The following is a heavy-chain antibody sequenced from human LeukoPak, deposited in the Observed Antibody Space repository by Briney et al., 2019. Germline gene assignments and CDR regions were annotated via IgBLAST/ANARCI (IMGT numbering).Heavy chain of an antibody. CDR1: GGSISSSSYY. Sequence: SETLSLTCTVSGGSISSSSYYWGWIRQPPGKGLEWIGSIYYSGSIYYNPSLKSRVTISVDTSKNQFSLKLSSVTAADTAVYYCASPTSGSFEYFQHWGQGTLVTVSS. CDR3: ASPTSGSFEYFQH. J-gene: IGHJ1*01. CDR2: IYYSGSI. D-gene: IGHD1-26*01. V-gene: IGHV4-39*01.